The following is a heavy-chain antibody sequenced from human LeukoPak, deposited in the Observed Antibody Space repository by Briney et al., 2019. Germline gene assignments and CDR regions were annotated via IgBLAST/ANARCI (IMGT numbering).Heavy chain of an antibody. D-gene: IGHD6-13*01. CDR3: ARAGQQLTRAFDI. CDR1: GYTFTSYG. V-gene: IGHV1-18*01. J-gene: IGHJ3*02. CDR2: VSAYNGNA. Sequence: ASVKDSCKASGYTFTSYGISWVRQAPGQGLEWMGWVSAYNGNANYAQKLQGRVTMTTDTSTSTAYMELRSLRSDDTAVYYCARAGQQLTRAFDIWGQGTMVTVSS.